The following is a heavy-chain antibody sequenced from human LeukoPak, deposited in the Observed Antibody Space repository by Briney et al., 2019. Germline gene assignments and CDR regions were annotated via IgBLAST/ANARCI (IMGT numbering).Heavy chain of an antibody. D-gene: IGHD6-13*01. V-gene: IGHV3-53*01. J-gene: IGHJ6*04. Sequence: GGSLRLSCAASGFTVSSNYMSWVRQAPGKGLEWVSVIYSGGSTYYADSVKGRFTVSRDNSKNTLYLQMNSLRAEDTAVYYCAKASYSSSWRALDVWGKGTTVTVSS. CDR2: IYSGGST. CDR1: GFTVSSNY. CDR3: AKASYSSSWRALDV.